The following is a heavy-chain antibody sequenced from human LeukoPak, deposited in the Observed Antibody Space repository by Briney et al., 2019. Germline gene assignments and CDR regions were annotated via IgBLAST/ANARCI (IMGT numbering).Heavy chain of an antibody. Sequence: GGSLRLSCAASGFTVSSNYMSWVRQAPGKGLEWVSVIYSGGSTYYADSVKGRFTISRDNSKNTLYLQMNSLRAEDTAVYYCARTVSYYYGMDVRGQGTTVTVSS. CDR2: IYSGGST. CDR1: GFTVSSNY. V-gene: IGHV3-53*01. CDR3: ARTVSYYYGMDV. J-gene: IGHJ6*02.